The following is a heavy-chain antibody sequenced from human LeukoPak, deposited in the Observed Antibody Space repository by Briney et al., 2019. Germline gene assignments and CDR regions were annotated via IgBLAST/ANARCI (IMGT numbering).Heavy chain of an antibody. D-gene: IGHD3-22*01. V-gene: IGHV3-21*01. J-gene: IGHJ6*02. CDR3: AKNYYDNSAYSPYYYGMDV. CDR2: ISSSSSYI. Sequence: PGGSLRLSCAASGFTFSGYSMNWVRQAPGKGLEWVSSISSSSSYICYADSVKGGFNISRDNAKNSLYLQMNSLRAEDTAVYYCAKNYYDNSAYSPYYYGMDVWGQGTTVTVSS. CDR1: GFTFSGYS.